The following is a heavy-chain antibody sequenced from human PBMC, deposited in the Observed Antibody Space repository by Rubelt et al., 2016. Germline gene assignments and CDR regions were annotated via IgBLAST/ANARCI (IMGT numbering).Heavy chain of an antibody. CDR3: VRDCDRGAPYYYYGMDV. V-gene: IGHV1-18*01. CDR1: GYTFTSYS. J-gene: IGHJ6*02. D-gene: IGHD1-14*01. CDR2: ISAYNGNT. Sequence: QVQLVQSGAEVKKPGASVKVSCKTSGYTFTSYSITWVRQAPGQGLEWMGWISAYNGNTNNAQKLQGRVTMTTDTSTSTAYMELRSRGSEDTVVDYCVRDCDRGAPYYYYGMDVWGQGTTVIVSS.